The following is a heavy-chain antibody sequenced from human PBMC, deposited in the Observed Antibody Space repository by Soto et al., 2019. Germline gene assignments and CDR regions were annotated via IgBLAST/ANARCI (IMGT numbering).Heavy chain of an antibody. CDR3: VRDWESTTQPWGFGDS. J-gene: IGHJ4*02. V-gene: IGHV1-69*08. CDR1: GGTFSSYT. CDR2: IIPIFGVT. D-gene: IGHD5-18*01. Sequence: QVQLVQSGAEVKKPGSSVKVSCKASGGTFSSYTITWVRQAPGQGLEWLGRIIPIFGVTNYAQKFQDRVTITADRSKTTAYMELSRLRSEDTAVYYCVRDWESTTQPWGFGDSWGQGTLVTVSS.